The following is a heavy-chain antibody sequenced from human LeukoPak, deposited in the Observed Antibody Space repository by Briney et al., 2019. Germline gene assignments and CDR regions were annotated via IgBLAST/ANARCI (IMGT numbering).Heavy chain of an antibody. D-gene: IGHD6-13*01. V-gene: IGHV4-59*11. CDR1: GGSINSHF. J-gene: IGHJ3*02. CDR3: ARGSSRSSWDDAFDI. Sequence: KASETLSLTCTVSGGSINSHFWSWIRQPPGKGLEWIGYVSHSGNTNYNPSLKGRVTISVDTYKNQFSLRLSSVTVADTAVYYCARGSSRSSWDDAFDIWGQGTMVTVTS. CDR2: VSHSGNT.